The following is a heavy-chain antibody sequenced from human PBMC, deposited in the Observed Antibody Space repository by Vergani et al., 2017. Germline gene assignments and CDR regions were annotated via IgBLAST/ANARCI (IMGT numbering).Heavy chain of an antibody. CDR3: ARDGCDSSGCYAY. V-gene: IGHV1-69*08. CDR1: GGTFSSYT. J-gene: IGHJ4*02. Sequence: QVQLVQSGAEVKKPGSSVKVSCKASGGTFSSYTISWVRQAPGQGLEWMGRIIPILGIANYAQKFQGRVTITADKSTSTAYMELSSLRSEDTAVYYCARDGCDSSGCYAYWGQGTLVTVSS. D-gene: IGHD3-22*01. CDR2: IIPILGIA.